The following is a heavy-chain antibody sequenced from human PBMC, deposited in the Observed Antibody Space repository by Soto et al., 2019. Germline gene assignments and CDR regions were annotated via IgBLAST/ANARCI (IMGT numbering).Heavy chain of an antibody. CDR2: ISYDGSNK. CDR1: GFTFSSYA. Sequence: GGSLRLSCAASGFTFSSYAMHWVRQAPGKGLEWVAVISYDGSNKYYADSVKGRFTISRDNSKNTLDLQMNSLRAEDTAVYYCARDRNEMLAKIRYYFDYWGQGTQVTVSS. CDR3: ARDRNEMLAKIRYYFDY. J-gene: IGHJ4*02. D-gene: IGHD5-12*01. V-gene: IGHV3-30-3*01.